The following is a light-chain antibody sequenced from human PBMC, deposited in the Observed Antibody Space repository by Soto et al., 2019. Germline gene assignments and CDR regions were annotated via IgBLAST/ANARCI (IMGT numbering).Light chain of an antibody. J-gene: IGKJ3*01. CDR1: QGISNY. V-gene: IGKV1-27*01. Sequence: DIQMTQSPSSLSASVGDRVTITCRASQGISNYLPWYQQKPGKVPKLLIYAASTLQSGVPSRFTGSGSGTDFTLTISSLAPEDAATDYGQKYNSDLVTFGTGTKVDIK. CDR3: QKYNSDLVT. CDR2: AAS.